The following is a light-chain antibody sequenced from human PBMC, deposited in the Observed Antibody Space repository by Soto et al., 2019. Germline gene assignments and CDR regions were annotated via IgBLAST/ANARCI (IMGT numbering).Light chain of an antibody. CDR3: QQYNSYSGT. Sequence: EIVLTQSPGTLSLSPGERATLSCRXSQSVSSYYLAWYQQKPGQAPRLLIYAASSRATGIPDRFSGGGSGTDFTLTISSLQPDDVATYYCQQYNSYSGTLGQGTKVDIK. CDR1: QSVSSYY. V-gene: IGKV3-20*01. CDR2: AAS. J-gene: IGKJ1*01.